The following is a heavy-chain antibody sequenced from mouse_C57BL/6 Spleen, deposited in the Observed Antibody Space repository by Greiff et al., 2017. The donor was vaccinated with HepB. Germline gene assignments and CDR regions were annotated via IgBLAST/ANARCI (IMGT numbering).Heavy chain of an antibody. J-gene: IGHJ1*03. CDR1: GYAFSSSW. CDR2: IYPGDGDT. D-gene: IGHD3-3*01. CDR3: ARRGWEGDWYFDV. V-gene: IGHV1-82*01. Sequence: QVQLQQSGPELVKPGASVKISCKASGYAFSSSWMNWVKQRPGKGLEWIGRIYPGDGDTNYNGKFKGKATLTADKSSSTAYMQLSSLTSEDSAVYFCARRGWEGDWYFDVWGTGTTVTVSS.